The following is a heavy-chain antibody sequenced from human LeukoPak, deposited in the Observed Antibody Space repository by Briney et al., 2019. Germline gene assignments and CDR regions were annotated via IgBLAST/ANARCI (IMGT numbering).Heavy chain of an antibody. CDR2: IYHSGGT. CDR1: GGSISSYY. J-gene: IGHJ4*02. CDR3: ARDSSGYLVLDY. V-gene: IGHV4-59*12. D-gene: IGHD3-22*01. Sequence: SETLSLTCTVSGGSISSYYWNWIRQQPGKGLEWIGYIYHSGGTYSNPSLRSRVTMSVDRSKNQFSLKLSSVTAADTAVYYCARDSSGYLVLDYWGQGTLVTVSS.